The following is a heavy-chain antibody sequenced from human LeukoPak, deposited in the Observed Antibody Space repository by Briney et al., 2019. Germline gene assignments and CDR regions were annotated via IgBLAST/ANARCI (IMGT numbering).Heavy chain of an antibody. CDR3: ARGERGYDQYYFDY. CDR2: IYTSGST. CDR1: GGSISSYY. Sequence: SETLSLTCTVSGGSISSYYWSWIRQPAGKGLEWIGRIYTSGSTNYNPSLKSRVTMSVDTSKNQFSLKLSSVTAADTAVYYCARGERGYDQYYFDYWGQGTLVTVSS. V-gene: IGHV4-4*07. D-gene: IGHD5-12*01. J-gene: IGHJ4*02.